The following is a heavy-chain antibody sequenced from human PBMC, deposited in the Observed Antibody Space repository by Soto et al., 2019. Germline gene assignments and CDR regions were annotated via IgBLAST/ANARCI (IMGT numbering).Heavy chain of an antibody. Sequence: QVQLVQSGAEVRKPGASVKVSCKASGYSFIDYSMHWVRQAPGQGLEWMGWFNPHTGGTKFAQKCQGRVTMSRDTSISTAYMELSSLRSDDTAVYYCARETSGDGNWFDPWGQGSLVTVSS. CDR3: ARETSGDGNWFDP. J-gene: IGHJ5*02. D-gene: IGHD4-17*01. CDR1: GYSFIDYS. CDR2: FNPHTGGT. V-gene: IGHV1-2*02.